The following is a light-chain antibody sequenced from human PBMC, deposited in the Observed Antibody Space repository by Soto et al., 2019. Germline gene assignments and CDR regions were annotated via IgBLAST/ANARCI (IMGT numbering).Light chain of an antibody. Sequence: QSVLTQPASVSGSPGQSITISCTGSGSDIGVYDYVSWYQQHPGKAPKLIISEVSDRPSGVSNRFSGSKSGNTASLTISGLQAEDEADYYCCSYANTRTWLFGGGTKLTVL. CDR3: CSYANTRTWL. V-gene: IGLV2-14*01. J-gene: IGLJ3*02. CDR1: GSDIGVYDY. CDR2: EVS.